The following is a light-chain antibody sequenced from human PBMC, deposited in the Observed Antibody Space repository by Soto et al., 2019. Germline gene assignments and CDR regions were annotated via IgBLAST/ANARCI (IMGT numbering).Light chain of an antibody. Sequence: QSVLTQPPSASGSPGQSVTISCTGTSSDVGGYNYVSWYQQHPGKAPKLIIYEVRERPSGVPDRFSGSKSGNTASLTVSGLQAEDEADYYCRSYSTSYFYFFGSGTKLTVL. CDR2: EVR. V-gene: IGLV2-8*01. CDR1: SSDVGGYNY. J-gene: IGLJ1*01. CDR3: RSYSTSYFYF.